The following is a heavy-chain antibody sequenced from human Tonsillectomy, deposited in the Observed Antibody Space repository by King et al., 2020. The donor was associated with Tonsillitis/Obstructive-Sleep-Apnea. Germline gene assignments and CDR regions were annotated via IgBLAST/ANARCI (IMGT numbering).Heavy chain of an antibody. CDR1: GYSFTSNA. V-gene: IGHV7-4-1*02. D-gene: IGHD5/OR15-5a*01. J-gene: IGHJ4*02. Sequence: VQLVESGSELKKPGASVKVSCKTSGYSFTSNAMNWVRQAPGQGLEWMGWINTNTGNPTYARGFTGRFVFSLDTSVSTAYLQISSLKAEDTAVYYCARDASSIVYDSDPRVYWGQGTLVTVSS. CDR2: INTNTGNP. CDR3: ARDASSIVYDSDPRVY.